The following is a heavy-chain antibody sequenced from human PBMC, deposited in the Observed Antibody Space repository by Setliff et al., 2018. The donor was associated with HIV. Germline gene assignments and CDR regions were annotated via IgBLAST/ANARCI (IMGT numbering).Heavy chain of an antibody. CDR1: GGSFSGYY. D-gene: IGHD6-19*01. CDR2: IYVYNSERT. J-gene: IGHJ4*02. V-gene: IGHV4-59*01. CDR3: ARAVNSDY. Sequence: SETLSLTCSVSGGSFSGYYWSWIRQPPGKGLEWIGYIYVYNSERTNYNPSLTSRVTISVDTSRNQFSLKLTSVTAADTAIYYCARAVNSDYWGQGTQVTVSS.